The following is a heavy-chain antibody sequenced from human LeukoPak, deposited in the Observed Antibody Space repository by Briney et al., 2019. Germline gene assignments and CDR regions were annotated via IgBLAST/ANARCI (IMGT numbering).Heavy chain of an antibody. CDR3: ASGASYYMDV. J-gene: IGHJ6*03. V-gene: IGHV3-74*01. CDR1: GFTFSSSW. Sequence: GGSLRLSCAASGFTFSSSWVHWVRQAPGKGLVWVSRINSDGRSTSYAASVKGRFTTSRDNAKNTLSLQMNSLRAEDTAVYYCASGASYYMDVWGKGTTVTVSS. CDR2: INSDGRST. D-gene: IGHD3-16*01.